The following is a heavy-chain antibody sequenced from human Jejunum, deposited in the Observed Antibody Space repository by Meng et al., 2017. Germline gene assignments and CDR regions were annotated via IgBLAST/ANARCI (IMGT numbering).Heavy chain of an antibody. CDR2: ITPEGDSS. CDR1: GFTFSNYW. Sequence: EGQLVESGGVLVQPWGSLRLSCVAFGFTFSNYWTHWVRQVPGKGLVWVSRITPEGDSSDYADSVKGRFTISRDNANNRLYLQMNSLRVEDTAVYYCLRVATVTTIDAWGQGTLVTVSS. D-gene: IGHD4-17*01. CDR3: LRVATVTTIDA. V-gene: IGHV3-74*01. J-gene: IGHJ5*02.